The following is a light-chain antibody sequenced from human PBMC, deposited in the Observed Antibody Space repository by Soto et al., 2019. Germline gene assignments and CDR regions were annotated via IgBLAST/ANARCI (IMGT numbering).Light chain of an antibody. Sequence: QSALTQPASVSGSPGQSITISCTGTGNDVGGYNHVSWYQQHPGKAPKLIIYEVSYRPSGVSNRFSGSKSGNTASLTISGLQAEDEADYYCNSYRSTDTVVFGGGTKLTVL. CDR3: NSYRSTDTVV. CDR1: GNDVGGYNH. CDR2: EVS. J-gene: IGLJ2*01. V-gene: IGLV2-14*01.